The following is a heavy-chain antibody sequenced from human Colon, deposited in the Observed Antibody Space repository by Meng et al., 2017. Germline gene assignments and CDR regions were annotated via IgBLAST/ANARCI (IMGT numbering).Heavy chain of an antibody. D-gene: IGHD6-19*01. CDR3: AASSGWYRIDS. Sequence: QVQPQGAGPGLVKLSVTLSLTCGVSGVSVTSGQFWTWVRQPPGKGLEWIGEFHYTGPINYKPSLMSRVTISVDASRNQFSLRLTSVTAADTAVYYCAASSGWYRIDSWGQGTLVTVSS. CDR2: FHYTGPI. V-gene: IGHV4-4*02. J-gene: IGHJ4*02. CDR1: GVSVTSGQF.